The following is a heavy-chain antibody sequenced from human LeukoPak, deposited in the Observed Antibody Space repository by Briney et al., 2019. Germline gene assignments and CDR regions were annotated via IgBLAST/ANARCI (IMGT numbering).Heavy chain of an antibody. J-gene: IGHJ4*02. D-gene: IGHD6-19*01. CDR3: TRSTGWYNYFDY. V-gene: IGHV3-9*03. CDR2: ITWNSGSI. Sequence: GRSLRPSCITSGFTFDNYAMHWVRQAPGKGLEWVSGITWNSGSIAYADSVKGRFTISRDNAKNSLYLQMNSLTADDVAFYYCTRSTGWYNYFDYWGQGALVTVSS. CDR1: GFTFDNYA.